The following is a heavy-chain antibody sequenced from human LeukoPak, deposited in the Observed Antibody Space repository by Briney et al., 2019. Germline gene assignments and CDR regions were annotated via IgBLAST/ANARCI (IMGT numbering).Heavy chain of an antibody. CDR3: ARDLEMAAGVFDY. CDR2: IYYSGST. V-gene: IGHV4-59*01. D-gene: IGHD5-24*01. J-gene: IGHJ4*02. Sequence: PSETLSLTCTVSGGSISSYYWSWLRQPPGKGLEWIGYIYYSGSTNYNPSLKSRVTISVDTSKNQFSLKLSSVTAADTAVYYCARDLEMAAGVFDYWGQGTLVTVSS. CDR1: GGSISSYY.